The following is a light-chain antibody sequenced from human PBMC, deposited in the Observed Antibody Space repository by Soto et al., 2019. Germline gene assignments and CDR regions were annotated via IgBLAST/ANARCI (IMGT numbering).Light chain of an antibody. V-gene: IGKV2-30*01. CDR2: KVS. Sequence: DVVMTQSPLSLPVTLGQPASISCRSSQSLVYSNGNTYLHWFQQRPGQSPRRLIYKVSNRDSGVPDRFSGRGSGTDFTLRINRVEAEDVGVYYCLQGTHWPPTFGQGTKVEI. CDR3: LQGTHWPPT. CDR1: QSLVYSNGNTY. J-gene: IGKJ1*01.